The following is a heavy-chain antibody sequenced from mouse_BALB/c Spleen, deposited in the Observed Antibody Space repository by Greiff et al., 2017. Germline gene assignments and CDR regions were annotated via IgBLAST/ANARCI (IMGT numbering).Heavy chain of an antibody. CDR3: ARRAYYGLDY. V-gene: IGHV5-12-1*01. J-gene: IGHJ2*01. D-gene: IGHD1-2*01. Sequence: EVQLVESGGGLVKPGGSLKLSCAASGFAFSSYDMSWVRQTPEKRLEWVAYISSGGGSTYYPDTVKGRFTISRDNAKNTLYLQMSSLKSEDTAMYYCARRAYYGLDYWGQGTTLTVSS. CDR2: ISSGGGST. CDR1: GFAFSSYD.